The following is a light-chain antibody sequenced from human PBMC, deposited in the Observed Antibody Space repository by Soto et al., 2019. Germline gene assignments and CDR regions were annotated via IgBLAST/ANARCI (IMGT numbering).Light chain of an antibody. J-gene: IGKJ2*01. CDR2: DAS. V-gene: IGKV3-15*01. CDR3: QQYDTWPPYT. Sequence: EIVMTQSPGTLSVSPGERATLSCRASQSVSSNLAWYQQKPGQAPRLLIVDASTRAAGIPARFSGTGSGTEFTVTISSLQSEDFAVDYCQQYDTWPPYTFGQGTKLEIK. CDR1: QSVSSN.